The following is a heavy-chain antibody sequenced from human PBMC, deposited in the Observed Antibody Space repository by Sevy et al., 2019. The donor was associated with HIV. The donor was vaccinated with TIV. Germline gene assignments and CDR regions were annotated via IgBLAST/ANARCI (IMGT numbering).Heavy chain of an antibody. CDR2: ISSSGSTI. CDR3: ARDTVRWLDAFDI. V-gene: IGHV3-11*01. Sequence: GGSLRLSCAASGFTFSDYYMSWIRQAPGKGLEWVSYISSSGSTIYYADSVKGRFTISRDNAKNSLYLQMNSLRAEDTAMYYCARDTVRWLDAFDIWGQGTMVTVSS. J-gene: IGHJ3*02. CDR1: GFTFSDYY. D-gene: IGHD4-17*01.